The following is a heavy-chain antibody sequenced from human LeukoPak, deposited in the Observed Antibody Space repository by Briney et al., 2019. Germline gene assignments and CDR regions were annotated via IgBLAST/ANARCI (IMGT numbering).Heavy chain of an antibody. CDR3: ARDVTMPRGVSL. Sequence: GGSLRLSCAASGFTFSSYSMNWVRQAPGKGLEWVSSISSSSSYIYYADSVKGRFTISRDNAKNSLYLQMNSLGAEDTAVYYCARDVTMPRGVSLWGQGTLVTVSS. V-gene: IGHV3-21*01. CDR2: ISSSSSYI. J-gene: IGHJ4*02. CDR1: GFTFSSYS. D-gene: IGHD3-10*01.